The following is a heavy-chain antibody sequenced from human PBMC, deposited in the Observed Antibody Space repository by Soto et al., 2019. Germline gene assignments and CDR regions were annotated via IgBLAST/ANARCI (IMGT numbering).Heavy chain of an antibody. CDR1: GFTFSSYG. J-gene: IGHJ5*02. V-gene: IGHV3-33*01. CDR2: IWYDGSNK. CDR3: ARDSVVPASMSWFDP. Sequence: QVQLVESGGGVVQPGRSLRLSCAASGFTFSSYGMHWVRQAPGKGLEWVAVIWYDGSNKYYADSVKGRFTVSRDNSKNARYLQMNGLRAEDRDVYYGARDSVVPASMSWFDPWGQGTLVTVSS. D-gene: IGHD2-2*01.